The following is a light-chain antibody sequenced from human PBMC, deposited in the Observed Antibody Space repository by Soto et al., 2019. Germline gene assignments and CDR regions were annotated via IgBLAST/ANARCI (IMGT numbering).Light chain of an antibody. V-gene: IGKV3-20*01. Sequence: EIVLTQSPGTLSLSPGERATLSCRASQSVGSSYLAWYQQKPGQAPRLLIYGTSTRATGIPDRFSGSGSGTDFTLTISRLEPEDFAVYYCQQYGSSPALTLGGGTKVDIK. J-gene: IGKJ4*01. CDR2: GTS. CDR3: QQYGSSPALT. CDR1: QSVGSSY.